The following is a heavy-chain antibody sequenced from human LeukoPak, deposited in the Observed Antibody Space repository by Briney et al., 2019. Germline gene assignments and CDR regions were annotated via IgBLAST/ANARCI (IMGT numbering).Heavy chain of an antibody. CDR3: ARVSSYHYDSSGYSFDY. J-gene: IGHJ4*02. D-gene: IGHD3-22*01. Sequence: SETLSLTCTVSGGSISSYYWSWIRQPPGKGLEWIGYIYYSGSTNYNPSLKSRVTISVDTSKNQFSLKLSSVTAADTAVYYCARVSSYHYDSSGYSFDYWGQGTLVTVSS. V-gene: IGHV4-59*01. CDR2: IYYSGST. CDR1: GGSISSYY.